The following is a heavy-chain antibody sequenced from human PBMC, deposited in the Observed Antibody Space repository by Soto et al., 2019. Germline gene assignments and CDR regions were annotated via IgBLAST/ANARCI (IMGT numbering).Heavy chain of an antibody. V-gene: IGHV4-30-4*01. Sequence: QVQLQESGPGLVKPSQTLSLTCTVSGGSISSGDYYWSWIRQPPGKGLEWIGYIYHSGSTYYNPSPXSXXTRSVDTSKNQFSLKLSSVTAADTAVYYCARERPDGARLDPWGQGTLVTVSS. CDR3: ARERPDGARLDP. J-gene: IGHJ5*02. D-gene: IGHD6-6*01. CDR1: GGSISSGDYY. CDR2: IYHSGST.